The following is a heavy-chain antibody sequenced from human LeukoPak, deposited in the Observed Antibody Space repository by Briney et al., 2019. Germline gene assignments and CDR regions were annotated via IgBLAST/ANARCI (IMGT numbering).Heavy chain of an antibody. V-gene: IGHV1-2*02. J-gene: IGHJ4*02. Sequence: GASVKVSCKASGYTFTGYYMHWVRQAPGQGLEWMGWINPNSGDTNSAQKFQDRVTMTRDTSISTAYMALSRLRFDDTAVYYCARGSLRYFDYWGQGTLVTVSS. CDR2: INPNSGDT. CDR1: GYTFTGYY. CDR3: ARGSLRYFDY. D-gene: IGHD3-10*01.